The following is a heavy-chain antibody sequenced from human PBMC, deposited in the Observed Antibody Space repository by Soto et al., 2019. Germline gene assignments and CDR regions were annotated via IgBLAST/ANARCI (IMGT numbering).Heavy chain of an antibody. Sequence: QVQLVESGGGVVQPGRSLRLSCAASGFTFKNYGMNWVRQTPGKGLEWVAAIWYDGTKKYYADSLKGRLTISRDNSKNMLDVKRNSVKFENTAIYFCARDSATSVHFGALDSWGQSTLVTVSS. CDR2: IWYDGTKK. J-gene: IGHJ5*01. V-gene: IGHV3-33*01. CDR3: ARDSATSVHFGALDS. CDR1: GFTFKNYG. D-gene: IGHD1-26*01.